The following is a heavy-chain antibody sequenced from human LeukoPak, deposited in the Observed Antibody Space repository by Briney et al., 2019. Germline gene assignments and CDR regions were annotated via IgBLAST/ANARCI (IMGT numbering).Heavy chain of an antibody. CDR2: IKLDVSGR. J-gene: IGHJ6*03. D-gene: IGHD3-3*01. V-gene: IGHV3-7*01. CDR1: GFTFSSNW. Sequence: PGGSLRLSCAASGFTFSSNWMSWVRQVPGKGLEWVANIKLDVSGRYYVDSVKGRFTISRDNAKNSLYLQMNSLRAEDTAVYYCASPTLRFLEWSYYYYMDVWGKGTTVTVSS. CDR3: ASPTLRFLEWSYYYYMDV.